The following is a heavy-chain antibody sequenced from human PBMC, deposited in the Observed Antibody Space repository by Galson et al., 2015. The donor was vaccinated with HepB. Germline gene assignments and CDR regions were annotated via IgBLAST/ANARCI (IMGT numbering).Heavy chain of an antibody. V-gene: IGHV4-39*07. CDR2: IYYSGST. Sequence: ETLSLTCTVSGGSISSSSYYWGWIRQPPGKGLEWIGSIYYSGSTYYNPSLKSRVTISVDTSKNQFSLKLSSVTAADTAVYYCARDSGLGAGVRGQPHYFDYWGQGTLVTVSS. D-gene: IGHD3-10*01. CDR3: ARDSGLGAGVRGQPHYFDY. J-gene: IGHJ4*02. CDR1: GGSISSSSYY.